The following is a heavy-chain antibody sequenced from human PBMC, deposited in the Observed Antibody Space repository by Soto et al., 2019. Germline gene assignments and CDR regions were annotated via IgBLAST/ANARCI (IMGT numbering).Heavy chain of an antibody. J-gene: IGHJ5*02. Sequence: EVQLLESGGGLVQPGGSLRLSCAASGFSFSSYAISWVRQAPGKGLEWVSGITGSADSTYYADSVKGRFTISRDNSKNTVYLQMNSLRVEDTALYYCARDPLKYSSSWYPHWFGPWGQGTLVTVSS. CDR1: GFSFSSYA. V-gene: IGHV3-23*01. CDR2: ITGSADST. CDR3: ARDPLKYSSSWYPHWFGP. D-gene: IGHD6-13*01.